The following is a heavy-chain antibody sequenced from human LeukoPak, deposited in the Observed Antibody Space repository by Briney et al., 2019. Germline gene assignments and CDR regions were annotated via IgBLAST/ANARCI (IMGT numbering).Heavy chain of an antibody. Sequence: ASVKVSCKASGYTFTGYYIDWVRQAPGQGLEWMGWINSDSGGTNYAQKFQGRVTMTRDTSISTAYMELSRLRSDDTAVYYCARGGTRIAVAGSYDYWGQGTLVTVSS. J-gene: IGHJ4*02. CDR3: ARGGTRIAVAGSYDY. D-gene: IGHD6-19*01. CDR2: INSDSGGT. CDR1: GYTFTGYY. V-gene: IGHV1-2*02.